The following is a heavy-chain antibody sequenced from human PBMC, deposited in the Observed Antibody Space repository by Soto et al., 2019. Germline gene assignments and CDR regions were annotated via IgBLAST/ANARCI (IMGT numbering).Heavy chain of an antibody. CDR1: GYTFTGYY. J-gene: IGHJ6*02. CDR3: ARVTTIFGVVGYYGMDV. Sequence: ASVKVSCKASGYTFTGYYIHWVRQAPGQGLEWMGWINPNSGGANYAQKSQGRVTLTRDTSISTAYMELSSLRSEDTAVYYCARVTTIFGVVGYYGMDVWGQGTTVTVSS. V-gene: IGHV1-2*02. D-gene: IGHD3-3*01. CDR2: INPNSGGA.